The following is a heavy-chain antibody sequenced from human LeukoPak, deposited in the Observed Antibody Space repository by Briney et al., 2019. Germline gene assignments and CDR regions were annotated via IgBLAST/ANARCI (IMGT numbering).Heavy chain of an antibody. CDR3: ASSGYYDSSGYGFDY. D-gene: IGHD3-22*01. Sequence: ASVKVSCKASGYTFPSYFMHWVRQAPGQGLEWMGRINPNSGGTNYAQKFQGRVTMTRDTSISTAYMELSRLRSDDTAVYYCASSGYYDSSGYGFDYWGQGTLVTVSS. J-gene: IGHJ4*02. CDR1: GYTFPSYF. CDR2: INPNSGGT. V-gene: IGHV1-2*06.